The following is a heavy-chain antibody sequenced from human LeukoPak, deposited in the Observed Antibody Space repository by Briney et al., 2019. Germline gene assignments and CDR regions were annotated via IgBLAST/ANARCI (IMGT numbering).Heavy chain of an antibody. D-gene: IGHD6-19*01. CDR2: IRSKANSYAT. Sequence: GGSLKLSCAASGVTFSGSAMHWVRQGSGKGLEWGGRIRSKANSYATAYASSVKGRFTISRDDSKNTAYLQMNSLKTEDTAVYYCTSLGGSGWPSGMDVWGQGTTVTVSS. CDR1: GVTFSGSA. CDR3: TSLGGSGWPSGMDV. J-gene: IGHJ6*02. V-gene: IGHV3-73*01.